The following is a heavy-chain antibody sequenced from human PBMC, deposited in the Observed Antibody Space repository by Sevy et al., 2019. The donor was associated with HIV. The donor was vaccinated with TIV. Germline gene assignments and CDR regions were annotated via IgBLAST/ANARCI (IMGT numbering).Heavy chain of an antibody. CDR2: INPNSGAT. V-gene: IGHV1-2*02. D-gene: IGHD6-13*01. Sequence: ASVKVSCKASGYTFTGNYIHWVRQAPGQGLEWMGWINPNSGATNYSQKFRGRVTMTRDTSISTAYMEINSLTSGETALYYCARDKFSGFRSSWCFDCWGQRTLVTVSS. J-gene: IGHJ4*02. CDR1: GYTFTGNY. CDR3: ARDKFSGFRSSWCFDC.